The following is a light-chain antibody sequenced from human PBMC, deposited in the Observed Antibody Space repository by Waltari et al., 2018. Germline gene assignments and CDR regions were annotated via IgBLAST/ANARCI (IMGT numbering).Light chain of an antibody. V-gene: IGKV3-20*01. CDR2: GAS. CDR3: QHYVSLPAT. Sequence: EIVLTQSPGTLSLSPGERATLPCRASQSVSRTLAWYQQKPGQAPRLLIYGASTRATCIPERFIGGGSGTDFSLTISRLEPEDFAVYYCQHYVSLPATFGQGTKVVNK. J-gene: IGKJ1*01. CDR1: QSVSRT.